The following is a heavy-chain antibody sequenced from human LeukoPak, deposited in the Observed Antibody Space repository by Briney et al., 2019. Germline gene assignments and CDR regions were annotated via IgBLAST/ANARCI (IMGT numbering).Heavy chain of an antibody. Sequence: SETLSLTCAVYGGSFSGYYWSWIRQPPGKGLEWIGEINHSGSTNYNPSLKSRVTISVDTSKNQFSLKLSSVTAADTAVYYCAGGGSPMAGALPLYDYWGQGTLVTVSS. V-gene: IGHV4-34*01. CDR1: GGSFSGYY. J-gene: IGHJ4*02. CDR3: AGGGSPMAGALPLYDY. D-gene: IGHD6-19*01. CDR2: INHSGST.